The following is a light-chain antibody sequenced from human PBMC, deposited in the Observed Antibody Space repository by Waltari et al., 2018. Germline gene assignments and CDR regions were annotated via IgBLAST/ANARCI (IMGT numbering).Light chain of an antibody. CDR3: HQSHFPTWT. Sequence: EMTQSPSSLSASVGDRVTITCRARQYISTNLNWYQHKPGKAPKVLIYDASTLQSGVPSRFSGSGSGTDFTLNIKNLQLEDSATYYCHQSHFPTWTLGQGTKVEIK. V-gene: IGKV1-39*01. CDR2: DAS. CDR1: QYISTN. J-gene: IGKJ1*01.